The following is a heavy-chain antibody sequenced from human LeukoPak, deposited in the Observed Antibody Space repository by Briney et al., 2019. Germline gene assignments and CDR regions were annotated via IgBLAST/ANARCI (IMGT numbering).Heavy chain of an antibody. D-gene: IGHD2-15*01. J-gene: IGHJ4*02. CDR2: IDPSDSYT. CDR1: GYSFTNYW. Sequence: GESLKISCKGSGYSFTNYWISWVRQMPEKGLEWMGRIDPSDSYTNYNPSFQGHVTISIDKSTNTAYLQWSSLKASDTAIYYCARAYDLGYSIDYGGQGTRVTVSS. CDR3: ARAYDLGYSIDY. V-gene: IGHV5-10-1*01.